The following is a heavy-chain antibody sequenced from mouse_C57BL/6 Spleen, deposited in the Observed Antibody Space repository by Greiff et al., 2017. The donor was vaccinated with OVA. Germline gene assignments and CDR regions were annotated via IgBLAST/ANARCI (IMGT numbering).Heavy chain of an antibody. CDR1: GYSITSGYD. J-gene: IGHJ4*01. CDR2: ISYSGST. V-gene: IGHV3-1*01. D-gene: IGHD1-1*01. CDR3: ARGYYYGSSSFYAMDY. Sequence: DVQLQESGPGMVKPSQSLSLTCTVTGYSITSGYDWHWIRHFPGNKLEWMGYISYSGSTNYNPSLKSRISITHDTSKNHFFLKLNSVTTEDTATYYCARGYYYGSSSFYAMDYWGQGTSVTVSS.